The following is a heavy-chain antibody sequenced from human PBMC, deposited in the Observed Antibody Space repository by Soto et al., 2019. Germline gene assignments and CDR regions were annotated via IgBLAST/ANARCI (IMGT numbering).Heavy chain of an antibody. CDR1: GGSISSGDYY. CDR3: ARDVVATLSSDY. V-gene: IGHV4-30-4*01. CDR2: IYYSGST. J-gene: IGHJ4*02. Sequence: PSETLSLTCSVSGGSISSGDYYWSWIRQPPGKGLEWIGYIYYSGSTYYNQSLKSQVKIAMDTSKKQFSLRLSSVTAADTAVYYCARDVVATLSSDYWGQGTLVTVSS. D-gene: IGHD5-12*01.